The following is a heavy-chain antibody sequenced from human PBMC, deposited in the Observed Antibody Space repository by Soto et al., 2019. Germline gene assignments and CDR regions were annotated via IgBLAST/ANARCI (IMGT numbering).Heavy chain of an antibody. J-gene: IGHJ6*02. V-gene: IGHV4-39*01. CDR2: IYYSGST. CDR3: ARGGIPPSGYGIAYAMDV. CDR1: GVSISGSRYY. Sequence: TSETLSLTCTVSGVSISGSRYYWGWIRQPPGRGLEWIGNIYYSGSTYYTPALKSRVTLSVDTSKNQFSLNRKSVTAADTAVYYCARGGIPPSGYGIAYAMDVWGQGTTVTVSS. D-gene: IGHD1-26*01.